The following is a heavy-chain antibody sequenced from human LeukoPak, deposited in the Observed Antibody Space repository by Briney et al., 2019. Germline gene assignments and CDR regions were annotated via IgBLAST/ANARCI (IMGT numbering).Heavy chain of an antibody. Sequence: SGTLSLTCAVSGGSISSNNWWSWVRQPPGKGLEWIGEIHHSGRTNYNPSLKSRVTISVDKSKNQLSLKLSSVTAADTAVYYCARVPYYYYGMDVWGQGTTVTVSS. V-gene: IGHV4-4*02. J-gene: IGHJ6*02. CDR1: GGSISSNNW. CDR2: IHHSGRT. CDR3: ARVPYYYYGMDV.